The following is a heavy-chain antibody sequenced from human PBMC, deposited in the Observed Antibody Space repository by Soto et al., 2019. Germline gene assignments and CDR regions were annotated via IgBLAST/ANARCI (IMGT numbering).Heavy chain of an antibody. CDR3: ARDSYFDLKRGGYYYYAMDV. Sequence: QVQLQESGPGLVKPSETLSLTCTVSGGSVNNGSYYWSWIRQPPGKGLEWVGHIYYSGSATYNPSLQSRVTILVDTSKDQFSLKLTSVTAADTAVYYCARDSYFDLKRGGYYYYAMDVWGQGTTVTVSS. D-gene: IGHD3-10*01. V-gene: IGHV4-61*01. CDR1: GGSVNNGSYY. CDR2: IYYSGSA. J-gene: IGHJ6*02.